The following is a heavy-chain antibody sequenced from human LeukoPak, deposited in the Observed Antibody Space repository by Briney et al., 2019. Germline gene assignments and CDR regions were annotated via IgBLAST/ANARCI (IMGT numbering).Heavy chain of an antibody. CDR1: GFTFDDYG. J-gene: IGHJ4*02. Sequence: GESLRLSCAASGFTFDDYGMSWVRQAPGKGLEWVSGISWNGGSTGYADSVKGRFTISRDNAKNSLYLQMNSLRAEDTALYYCARSPPRIAVAAAFWDYWGQGTMVTVSS. D-gene: IGHD6-19*01. V-gene: IGHV3-20*04. CDR3: ARSPPRIAVAAAFWDY. CDR2: ISWNGGST.